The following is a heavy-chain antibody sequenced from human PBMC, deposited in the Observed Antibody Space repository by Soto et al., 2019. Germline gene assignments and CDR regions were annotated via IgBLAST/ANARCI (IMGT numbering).Heavy chain of an antibody. CDR2: IYYSGST. D-gene: IGHD6-13*01. Sequence: SETLSLTWNVSGGSIRNYYWMWIRQPPGKGLEWIGYIYYSGSTNYNPSLKSRVTISVDTSKNQFSLKLSSVTAADTAVYYCARETPAAGYFDYWGQGTLVTVSS. V-gene: IGHV4-59*01. J-gene: IGHJ4*02. CDR3: ARETPAAGYFDY. CDR1: GGSIRNYY.